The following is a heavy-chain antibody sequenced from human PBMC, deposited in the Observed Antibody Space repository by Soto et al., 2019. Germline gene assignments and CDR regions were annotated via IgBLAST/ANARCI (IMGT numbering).Heavy chain of an antibody. CDR1: GFTFSIYA. D-gene: IGHD3-22*01. CDR2: ISYDGSNK. Sequence: PGGSLRLSCAASGFTFSIYAMHLVRQSPGKGLEWVAVISYDGSNKYYADSVKGRFTISRDNSKNTLYLQMNSLRAEDTAVYYCATLSLTPLCYDSSGYHGAFDIWCKGLMVTVSS. CDR3: ATLSLTPLCYDSSGYHGAFDI. V-gene: IGHV3-30-3*01. J-gene: IGHJ3*02.